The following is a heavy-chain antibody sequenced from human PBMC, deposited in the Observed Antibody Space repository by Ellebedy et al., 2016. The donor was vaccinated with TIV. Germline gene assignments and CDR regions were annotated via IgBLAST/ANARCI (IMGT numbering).Heavy chain of an antibody. CDR3: ARAGEYSYGYSFDS. CDR2: IKQDGSEK. J-gene: IGHJ4*02. V-gene: IGHV3-7*01. D-gene: IGHD5-18*01. CDR1: GFTFPTYW. Sequence: GESLKISCAASGFTFPTYWMNWVRQAPGKGLEWVANIKQDGSEKNYVDSVKGRFTISRDNAKNSLYLQMNSLRDEDTAVYYCARAGEYSYGYSFDSWGQGTLVAVPS.